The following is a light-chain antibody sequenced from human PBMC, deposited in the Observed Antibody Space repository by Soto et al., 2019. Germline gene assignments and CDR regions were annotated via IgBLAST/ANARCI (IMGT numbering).Light chain of an antibody. CDR1: TSNIASKY. CDR3: AAWDDSPSGPWV. J-gene: IGLJ3*02. V-gene: IGLV1-47*01. Sequence: QSVLTQPPSASGTPGQRVTISCSGSTSNIASKYVHWYQQVPGTAPKLLIYRNNQRPSGVPDRFSGSKSGTSASLAVSGLRSEDEAEYYCAAWDDSPSGPWVFGGGTKLTVL. CDR2: RNN.